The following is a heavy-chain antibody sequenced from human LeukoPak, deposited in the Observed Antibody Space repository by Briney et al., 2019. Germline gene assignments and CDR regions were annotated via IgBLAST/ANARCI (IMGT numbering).Heavy chain of an antibody. D-gene: IGHD6-19*01. CDR2: MNPNSGNT. V-gene: IGHV1-8*01. J-gene: IGHJ4*02. CDR1: GYIFTSYD. CDR3: ARGPIAVAGSPGSYYFDY. Sequence: ASVKVSCKASGYIFTSYDINWVRQATGQGLEWMGWMNPNSGNTGYAQKFQGSVTMTRNTSISTAYMELSSLRSEDTAVYYCARGPIAVAGSPGSYYFDYWGQGTLVTVSS.